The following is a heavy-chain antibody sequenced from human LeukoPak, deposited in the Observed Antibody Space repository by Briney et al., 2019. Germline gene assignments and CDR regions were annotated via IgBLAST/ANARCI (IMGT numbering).Heavy chain of an antibody. D-gene: IGHD3-10*02. CDR3: AELGITMIGGV. J-gene: IGHJ6*04. V-gene: IGHV3-11*04. Sequence: GGSLRLSCAASGFSFNDYYMSWIRQPPGKGLEWVSYISHSGSTIYYADSVKGRFTISRDNAKNSLYLQMNSLRAEDTAVYYCAELGITMIGGVWGKGTTVTISS. CDR2: ISHSGSTI. CDR1: GFSFNDYY.